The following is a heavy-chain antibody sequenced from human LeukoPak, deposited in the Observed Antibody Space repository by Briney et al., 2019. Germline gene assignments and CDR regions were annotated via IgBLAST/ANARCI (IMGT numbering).Heavy chain of an antibody. D-gene: IGHD6-13*01. Sequence: GASVKVSCKASGYTLTGYYMHWVRQAPGQGLEWMGWINPNSGGTNYAQKFQGWVTMTRDTSISTAYMELSRLRSDDTAVYYCARGQRAGYSSSWYSYWGQGTLVTVSS. V-gene: IGHV1-2*04. J-gene: IGHJ4*02. CDR2: INPNSGGT. CDR1: GYTLTGYY. CDR3: ARGQRAGYSSSWYSY.